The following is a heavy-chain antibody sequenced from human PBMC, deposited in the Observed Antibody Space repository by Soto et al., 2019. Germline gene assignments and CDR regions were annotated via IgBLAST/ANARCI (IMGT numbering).Heavy chain of an antibody. CDR3: ATHRADGGGVIYGYS. CDR1: GGSITTTSNY. V-gene: IGHV4-39*01. J-gene: IGHJ4*02. CDR2: VYYTGTT. D-gene: IGHD2-21*01. Sequence: QLQLQESGPGLVKPSETLSLTCTVSGGSITTTSNYWGWIRQPPGKGLEWIGSVYYTGTTYHSPSLMSRVTMSVDTSKNQFSLNLPFVTAADTSVYFFATHRADGGGVIYGYSWGQGILVTVSS.